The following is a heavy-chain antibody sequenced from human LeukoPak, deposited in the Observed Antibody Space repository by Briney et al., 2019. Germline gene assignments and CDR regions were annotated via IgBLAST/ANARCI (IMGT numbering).Heavy chain of an antibody. CDR2: ISGSGEST. D-gene: IGHD6-13*01. V-gene: IGHV3-23*01. CDR3: ARDVSGSSSWSDFDY. J-gene: IGHJ4*02. Sequence: GGSLRLSCAASGFTFSSYAMSWVRQAPGKGLEWVSTISGSGESTYYADSVKGRFTISRDNSKNTLYLQMNSLRAEDTAVYYCARDVSGSSSWSDFDYWGQGTLVTVSS. CDR1: GFTFSSYA.